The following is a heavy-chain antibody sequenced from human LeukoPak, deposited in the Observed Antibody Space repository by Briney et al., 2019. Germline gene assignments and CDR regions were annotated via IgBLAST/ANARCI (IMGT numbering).Heavy chain of an antibody. Sequence: GGSLRLSCSASGFTFSSYGMSWVRQAPGKGLEWVSGLSGSGGTTYYVDSVKGRFTISRDNSKNTLYLQMNSLRAEDTAVYYCAKDRVGAMLYFDYWGQGTLVTVSS. J-gene: IGHJ4*02. D-gene: IGHD1-26*01. CDR3: AKDRVGAMLYFDY. CDR2: LSGSGGTT. CDR1: GFTFSSYG. V-gene: IGHV3-23*01.